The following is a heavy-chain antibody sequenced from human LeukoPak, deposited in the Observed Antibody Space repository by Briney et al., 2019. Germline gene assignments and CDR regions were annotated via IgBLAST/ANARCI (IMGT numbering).Heavy chain of an antibody. D-gene: IGHD2-21*02. J-gene: IGHJ2*01. Sequence: GGSLRLSCAASGFTFSNYWMHWVRQAPGKGLVWVSRVFRNEGGAAYADSVKGRFTISRDNAENTLSLQMNSLRAEDTAIYYCVRVRCAGDCTSRDWYFDLWGRGTLVVVSS. V-gene: IGHV3-74*01. CDR3: VRVRCAGDCTSRDWYFDL. CDR2: VFRNEGGA. CDR1: GFTFSNYW.